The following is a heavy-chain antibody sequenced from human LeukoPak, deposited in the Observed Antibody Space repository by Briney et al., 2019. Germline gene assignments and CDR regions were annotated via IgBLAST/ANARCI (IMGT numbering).Heavy chain of an antibody. V-gene: IGHV3-20*04. D-gene: IGHD4-23*01. CDR2: INWNGGST. J-gene: IGHJ4*02. CDR1: GFTFSSYA. Sequence: GGSLRLSCAASGFTFSSYAMSWVRQAPGKGLEWVSGINWNGGSTGYADSVKGRFTISRDNAKNSLYLQMNSLRAEDTALYYCARGDYGGNYYFDYWGQGTLVTVSS. CDR3: ARGDYGGNYYFDY.